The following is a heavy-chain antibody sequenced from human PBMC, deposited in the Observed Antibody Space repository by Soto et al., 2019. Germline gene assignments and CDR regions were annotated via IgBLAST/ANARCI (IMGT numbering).Heavy chain of an antibody. D-gene: IGHD5-12*01. J-gene: IGHJ4*02. V-gene: IGHV3-30-3*01. Sequence: QVQLVESGGGVVQLGRSLRLSCAASGFTFSSYAMHWVRQAPGKGLEWVAVISYDGSNKYYADSVKGRFTISRDNSKNTLYLQMNSLRAEDTAVYYCARPLYSGYDLSSADYWGQGTLVTVSS. CDR3: ARPLYSGYDLSSADY. CDR1: GFTFSSYA. CDR2: ISYDGSNK.